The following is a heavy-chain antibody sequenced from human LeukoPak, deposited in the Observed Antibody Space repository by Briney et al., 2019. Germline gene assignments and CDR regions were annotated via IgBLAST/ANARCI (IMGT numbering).Heavy chain of an antibody. CDR2: ISSSSSYI. CDR3: AKCSGWFVRGKDYYYYYMDV. V-gene: IGHV3-21*04. D-gene: IGHD6-19*01. CDR1: GFTFSSYS. J-gene: IGHJ6*03. Sequence: GGSLRLSCAASGFTFSSYSMNWVRQAPGKGLEWVSSISSSSSYIYYADSVKGRFTISGDNSKDTLYLQMNSLRAEDTAVYYCAKCSGWFVRGKDYYYYYMDVWGKGTTVTVSS.